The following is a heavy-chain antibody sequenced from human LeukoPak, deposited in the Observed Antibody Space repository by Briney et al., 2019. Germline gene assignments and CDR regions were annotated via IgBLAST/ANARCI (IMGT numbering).Heavy chain of an antibody. Sequence: SETLSLTCAVYGGSFSGYYWSWIRQPPGKGLEWIGEINHSGSTNYNPSLKSRVTISVDTSKNQFSLKLSSVTAADTAVYYCARNYYDSSGYSFDYWGQGTLVTVSS. CDR3: ARNYYDSSGYSFDY. CDR1: GGSFSGYY. V-gene: IGHV4-34*01. D-gene: IGHD3-22*01. J-gene: IGHJ4*02. CDR2: INHSGST.